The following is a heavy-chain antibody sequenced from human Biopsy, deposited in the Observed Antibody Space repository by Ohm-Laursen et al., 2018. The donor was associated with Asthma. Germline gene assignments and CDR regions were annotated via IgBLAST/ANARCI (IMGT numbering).Heavy chain of an antibody. V-gene: IGHV3-30*01. CDR1: GVSFSNVA. J-gene: IGHJ3*02. CDR3: VRDGTDDAFDI. Sequence: SLRLSCAASGVSFSNVAIHWVRQAPGKGLGWVGVISKDASTQDYADSVKGRFTMARDNSKNTLDLQMNSLREEDTAVYYCVRDGTDDAFDIWGQGTVVSVSS. CDR2: ISKDASTQ. D-gene: IGHD1-1*01.